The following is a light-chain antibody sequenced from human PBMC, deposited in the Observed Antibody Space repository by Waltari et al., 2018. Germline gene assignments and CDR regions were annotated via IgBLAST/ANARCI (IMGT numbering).Light chain of an antibody. CDR1: QNIDNY. J-gene: IGKJ1*01. Sequence: DIQMTQSPSSLSASVGDRVTISCRASQNIDNYLNWYQQKPGKAPKLLISAAYSLQSGVPLRFSGSGSVTDFTLTINSLQPEDVAVYYCQQYYTVSRTFGQGTRVEIK. CDR3: QQYYTVSRT. CDR2: AAY. V-gene: IGKV1-39*01.